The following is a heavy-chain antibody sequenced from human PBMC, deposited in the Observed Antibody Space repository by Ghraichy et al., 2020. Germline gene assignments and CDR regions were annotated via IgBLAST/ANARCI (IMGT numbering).Heavy chain of an antibody. CDR2: ISGSGGST. CDR3: AKDRSSGQYYYDSSGYLR. Sequence: GESLNISCAASGFTFSSYAMSWVRQAPGKGLEWVSAISGSGGSTYYADSVKGRFTISRDNSKNTLYLQMNSLRAEDTAVYYCAKDRSSGQYYYDSSGYLRWGQGTLVTVSS. CDR1: GFTFSSYA. J-gene: IGHJ4*02. V-gene: IGHV3-23*01. D-gene: IGHD3-22*01.